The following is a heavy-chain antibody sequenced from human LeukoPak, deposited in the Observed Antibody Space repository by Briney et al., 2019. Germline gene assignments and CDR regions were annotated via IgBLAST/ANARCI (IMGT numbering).Heavy chain of an antibody. CDR2: IYSGGST. CDR3: ARDIPLVRGVDAFDI. CDR1: GFTVNSNY. J-gene: IGHJ3*02. D-gene: IGHD3-10*01. V-gene: IGHV3-66*01. Sequence: GGSLRLSCAASGFTVNSNYMSWVRQAPGKGLEWVSVIYSGGSTFYADSVKGRFTISRDSSKNTLYLQMSSLRVEDTAVYYCARDIPLVRGVDAFDIWGQGTMVTVSS.